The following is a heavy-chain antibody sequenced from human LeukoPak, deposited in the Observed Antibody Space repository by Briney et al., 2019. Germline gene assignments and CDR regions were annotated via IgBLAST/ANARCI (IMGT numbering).Heavy chain of an antibody. CDR1: GGSISSYY. CDR2: IYYSGST. D-gene: IGHD6-6*01. CDR3: ARDSKYSSSYYYYYYMDV. J-gene: IGHJ6*03. V-gene: IGHV4-59*01. Sequence: SETLSLTCTVSGGSISSYYWSWIRQPPGKGLEWIGYIYYSGSTNYNPSLKSRVTISVDTSKNQFSLKLSSVTAADTAVYYCARDSKYSSSYYYYYYMDVWGKGTTVTVSS.